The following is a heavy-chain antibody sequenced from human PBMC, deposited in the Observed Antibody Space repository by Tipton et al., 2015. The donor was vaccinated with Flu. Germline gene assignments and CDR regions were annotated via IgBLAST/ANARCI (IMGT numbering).Heavy chain of an antibody. CDR3: AKGAGYSSGWSPYYYYGMDV. V-gene: IGHV1-2*02. Sequence: QLVQSGAEVKKPGASVKVSCKASGYTFSDYYMHWVRQAPGQGLEWMGWINPNSGGTNYAQKFQGRVIMTKDRSISTVYMELSRLTSDDTALYYCAKGAGYSSGWSPYYYYGMDVWGQGTTVTVSS. J-gene: IGHJ6*02. D-gene: IGHD6-19*01. CDR2: INPNSGGT. CDR1: GYTFSDYY.